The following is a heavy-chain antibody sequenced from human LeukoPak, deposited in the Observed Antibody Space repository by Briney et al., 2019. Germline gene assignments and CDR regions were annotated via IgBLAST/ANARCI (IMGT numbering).Heavy chain of an antibody. V-gene: IGHV1-46*01. D-gene: IGHD3-22*01. Sequence: ASVKVSCKASGYTFTSYYMHWVRQAPGQGPECMGIINPSGASTSYAQKFQGRVTMTRDMSTSTVYMELSSLRSEDTAVYYCARGKVYYYDSSAYYEGDAFDIWGQGTMVTVSS. CDR1: GYTFTSYY. CDR2: INPSGAST. J-gene: IGHJ3*02. CDR3: ARGKVYYYDSSAYYEGDAFDI.